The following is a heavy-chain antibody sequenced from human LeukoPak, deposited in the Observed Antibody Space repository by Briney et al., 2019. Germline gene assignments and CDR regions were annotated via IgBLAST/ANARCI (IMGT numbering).Heavy chain of an antibody. CDR3: ARETTVVTPGGDY. CDR1: GYTFTGHY. J-gene: IGHJ4*02. CDR2: INPNSGGT. Sequence: ASVKVSCKASGYTFTGHYMHWVRQAPGQRLEWMGWINPNSGGTHYAQKFQGRVTMTRDTSISTAYMELSRLRSDDTAVYYCARETTVVTPGGDYWGQGTLVTVSS. V-gene: IGHV1-2*02. D-gene: IGHD4-23*01.